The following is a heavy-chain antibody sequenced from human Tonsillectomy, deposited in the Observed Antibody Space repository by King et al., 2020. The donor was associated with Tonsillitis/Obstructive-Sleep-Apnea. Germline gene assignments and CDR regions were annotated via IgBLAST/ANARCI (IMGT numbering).Heavy chain of an antibody. Sequence: VQLVESGAEVKKPGASVKVSCKASGYTFTSYYMHWVRQAPGQGLEWMGIINPSGGSTSYAQKFQGRVTMTRDTSTSTVYMELSSLRSEDAAVYYCAGGGSYAGDGGAFDIWGQGTMVTVSS. V-gene: IGHV1-46*01. CDR1: GYTFTSYY. CDR3: AGGGSYAGDGGAFDI. J-gene: IGHJ3*02. CDR2: INPSGGST. D-gene: IGHD7-27*01.